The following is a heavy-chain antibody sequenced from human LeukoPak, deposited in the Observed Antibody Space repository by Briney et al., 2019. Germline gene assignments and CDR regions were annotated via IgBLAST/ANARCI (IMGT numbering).Heavy chain of an antibody. J-gene: IGHJ4*02. CDR2: INHSGST. Sequence: PSETLSVTCAVYGGSFSGYYWSWIRQPPGKGLEWIGEINHSGSTNYNPSLKSRVTISVDTSKNQFSLKLSSVTAADTAVYYCARGSPQYYDSSGYQTPPDYWGQGTLVTVSS. V-gene: IGHV4-34*01. CDR3: ARGSPQYYDSSGYQTPPDY. D-gene: IGHD3-22*01. CDR1: GGSFSGYY.